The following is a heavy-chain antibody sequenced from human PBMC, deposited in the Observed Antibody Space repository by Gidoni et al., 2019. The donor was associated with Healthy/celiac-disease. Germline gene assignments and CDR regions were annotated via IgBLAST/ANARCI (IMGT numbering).Heavy chain of an antibody. CDR2: ISDDGSNK. D-gene: IGHD6-13*01. Sequence: QVQLVESGGGVVQPGRSLRLSCAASGFTFSSYGMHWVRQAPGKGLEWVAVISDDGSNKYYADSVKGRFTISRDNSKNTLYLQMNSLRAEDTAVYYCAKDGSAAGYFDYWGQGTLVTVSS. CDR1: GFTFSSYG. J-gene: IGHJ4*02. V-gene: IGHV3-30*18. CDR3: AKDGSAAGYFDY.